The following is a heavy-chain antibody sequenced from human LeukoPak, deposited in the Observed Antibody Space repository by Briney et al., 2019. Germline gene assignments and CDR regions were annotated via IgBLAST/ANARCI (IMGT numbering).Heavy chain of an antibody. D-gene: IGHD2-15*01. CDR1: GGTFSSYA. V-gene: IGHV1-69*13. CDR2: IIPIFGTA. J-gene: IGHJ4*02. Sequence: SVTVSCKASGGTFSSYAISWVRQTPGQGLEWMGGIIPIFGTANYAQKFQGRVTITADGSTSTAYMELSSLRSEDTAVYYCARELGYCSGGSCSSRYYFDYWGQGTLVTVSS. CDR3: ARELGYCSGGSCSSRYYFDY.